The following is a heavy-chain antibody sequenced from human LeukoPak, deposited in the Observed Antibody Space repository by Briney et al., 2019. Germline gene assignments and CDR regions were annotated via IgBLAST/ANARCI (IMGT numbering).Heavy chain of an antibody. CDR2: SGSGGST. CDR1: GFTFSSYG. D-gene: IGHD2-21*02. V-gene: IGHV3-23*01. Sequence: GGSLRLSCAASGFTFSSYGMSWVRQAPGKGLEWVSASGSGGSTYYADSVKGRFTISRDNSKNTLYLQMNSLRAEDTAVYYCAKDGTGCGGDCYSDYWGQGTLLTVSS. J-gene: IGHJ4*02. CDR3: AKDGTGCGGDCYSDY.